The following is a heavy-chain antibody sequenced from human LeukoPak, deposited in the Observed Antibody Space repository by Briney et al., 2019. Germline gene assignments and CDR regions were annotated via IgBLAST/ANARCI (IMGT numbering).Heavy chain of an antibody. V-gene: IGHV3-23*01. CDR1: GFTFSSYA. CDR2: ISGSGGST. Sequence: GGSLRLSCAASGFTFSSYAMSWVRQAPGKGLEWVSAISGSGGSTYYADSVKGRFTISRDDSKNTLYLQMNSLRAEDTAVYHCAKFGQPQYNWFDPWGQGTLVTVSS. J-gene: IGHJ5*02. CDR3: AKFGQPQYNWFDP. D-gene: IGHD3-16*01.